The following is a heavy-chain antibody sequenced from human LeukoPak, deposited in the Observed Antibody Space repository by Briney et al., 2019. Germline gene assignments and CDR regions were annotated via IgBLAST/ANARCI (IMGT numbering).Heavy chain of an antibody. J-gene: IGHJ4*02. CDR1: GYTFIGSY. CDR3: SRIYIQDGNCN. V-gene: IGHV1-2*02. Sequence: ASVKVSCKASGYTFIGSYIHWVRQAPGQGLEWMGWMNPNTGDTNYAQKFQGRVTMTRDTSISTAYMELSRLRSDDTAVYYCSRIYIQDGNCNWGQGTLVTVSS. CDR2: MNPNTGDT. D-gene: IGHD1-7*01.